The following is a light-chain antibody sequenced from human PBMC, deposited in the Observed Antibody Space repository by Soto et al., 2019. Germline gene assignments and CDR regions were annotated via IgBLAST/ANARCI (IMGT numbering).Light chain of an antibody. CDR3: QQYGDWPLT. CDR2: ATS. V-gene: IGKV3-15*01. J-gene: IGKJ4*01. CDR1: QSVGNN. Sequence: EIVVTQSPATLSVSPGERATLSCRASQSVGNNFAWYQQKPGQAPSLLIFATSTRATGVPARFSGSGSGTEFNLTISSLQSEDFAVYYCQQYGDWPLTFGGGAKVEIE.